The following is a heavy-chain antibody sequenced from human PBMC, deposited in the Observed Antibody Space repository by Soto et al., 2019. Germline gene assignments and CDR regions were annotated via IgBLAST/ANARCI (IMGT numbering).Heavy chain of an antibody. CDR2: ISYDGSNK. D-gene: IGHD3-22*01. CDR1: GFTFSSYA. Sequence: GGSLRLSCAASGFTFSSYAMHWVRQAPGKGLEWVAVISYDGSNKYYADSVKGRFTISRDNSKNTLYLQMNSLRAEDTAVYYCARDHHYYDSSGYYLSDYWGQGTLVTAPQ. CDR3: ARDHHYYDSSGYYLSDY. V-gene: IGHV3-30-3*01. J-gene: IGHJ4*02.